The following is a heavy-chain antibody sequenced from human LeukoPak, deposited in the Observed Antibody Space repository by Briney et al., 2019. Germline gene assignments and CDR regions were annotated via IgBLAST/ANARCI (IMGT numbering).Heavy chain of an antibody. Sequence: ASVKVSCKASEYTFTGYYIHWVRQAPGQGLEWMGWIDPNTGDSNYVQKFQGRVTMTRDTSISTAYMELSRLRSDDTAVYYCARGPYGDYKDDYYYMDVWGKGTTVTVSS. CDR2: IDPNTGDS. CDR3: ARGPYGDYKDDYYYMDV. D-gene: IGHD4-17*01. CDR1: EYTFTGYY. J-gene: IGHJ6*03. V-gene: IGHV1-2*02.